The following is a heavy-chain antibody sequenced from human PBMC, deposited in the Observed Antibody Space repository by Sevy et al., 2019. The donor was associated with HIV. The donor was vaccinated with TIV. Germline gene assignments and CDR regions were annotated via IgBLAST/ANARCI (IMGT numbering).Heavy chain of an antibody. D-gene: IGHD5-18*01. CDR2: ISSSGTTL. CDR3: VGRRYSYTYSWSYHFDY. Sequence: GGSLRLSCVASGLTFSDYYMSWIRQAPGKGLEWLSYISSSGTTLYSADSVKGRFAISRVNAKNSLYLQMNSLRAEDTAVYFCVGRRYSYTYSWSYHFDYWGQGALVTVSS. J-gene: IGHJ4*02. V-gene: IGHV3-11*01. CDR1: GLTFSDYY.